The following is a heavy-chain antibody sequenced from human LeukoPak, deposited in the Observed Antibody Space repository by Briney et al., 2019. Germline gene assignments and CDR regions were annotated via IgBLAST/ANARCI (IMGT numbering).Heavy chain of an antibody. Sequence: SETLSLTCTVAGGSISSSSYYWGWIRQPPGKGLEWIGSIYYSGSTYYNPSLKSRVTISVDTSKNQFSLKLSSVTAADTAVYYCARGSLLLFFFDYWGQGTLVTVSS. CDR1: GGSISSSSYY. CDR3: ARGSLLLFFFDY. V-gene: IGHV4-39*07. J-gene: IGHJ4*02. CDR2: IYYSGST. D-gene: IGHD2-21*01.